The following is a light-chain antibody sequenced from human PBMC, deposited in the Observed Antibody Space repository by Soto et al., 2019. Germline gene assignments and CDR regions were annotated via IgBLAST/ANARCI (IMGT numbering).Light chain of an antibody. Sequence: DIVMTQSPLSLPVTPGEPASISCRSSQSLLHSNGYNYLDWYLQKPGQSPQLLIYFGSNRAYGVPDRFSGSGSGTDCTLKISRVEAEDVGVYYCMKALQTPFTFGPGTKVYIK. J-gene: IGKJ3*01. CDR2: FGS. V-gene: IGKV2-28*01. CDR3: MKALQTPFT. CDR1: QSLLHSNGYNY.